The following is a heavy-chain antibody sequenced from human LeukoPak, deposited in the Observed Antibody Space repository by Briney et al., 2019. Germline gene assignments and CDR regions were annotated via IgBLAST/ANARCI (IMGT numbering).Heavy chain of an antibody. D-gene: IGHD5-24*01. J-gene: IGHJ4*02. Sequence: GGTLRLSCAASGFTFSSYGMNWVRQAPGKGLEWVSAISGSGGSTYYADSVKGRFTISRDNSKNTLYLQMNSLRAEDTAVYYCAKAAGWLQLIDSWGQGTLVTVSS. CDR3: AKAAGWLQLIDS. CDR1: GFTFSSYG. CDR2: ISGSGGST. V-gene: IGHV3-23*01.